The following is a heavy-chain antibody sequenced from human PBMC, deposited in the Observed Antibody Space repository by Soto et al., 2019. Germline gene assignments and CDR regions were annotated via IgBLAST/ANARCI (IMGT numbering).Heavy chain of an antibody. V-gene: IGHV4-4*02. CDR3: ARGRPLRAFDI. Sequence: ASETLSLPCAVYVGSISSSNWCSCVRQPPGKGLEWIGEIYHSGSTNYNPSLKSRVTISVDKSKNQFSLKLSSVTAADTAVYYCARGRPLRAFDIWGQGTMVTVSS. CDR1: VGSISSSNW. CDR2: IYHSGST. J-gene: IGHJ3*02. D-gene: IGHD3-16*01.